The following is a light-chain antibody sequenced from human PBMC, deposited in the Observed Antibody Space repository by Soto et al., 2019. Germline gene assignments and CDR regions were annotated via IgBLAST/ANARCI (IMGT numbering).Light chain of an antibody. CDR3: SSYSSNNILSYV. J-gene: IGLJ1*01. V-gene: IGLV2-14*03. CDR2: EVN. CDR1: SNDVGGYKY. Sequence: QSVLAQPASVSGAPGQSITISCTGTSNDVGGYKYVSWYQQRPGTAPKLIMFEVNNRPSGVSDRFSGSRSANTASLTISGLQAQGEADYYCSSYSSNNILSYVFGTGTKVTV.